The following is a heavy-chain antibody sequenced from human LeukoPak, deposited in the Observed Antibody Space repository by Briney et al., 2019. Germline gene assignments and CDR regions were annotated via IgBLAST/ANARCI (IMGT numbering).Heavy chain of an antibody. J-gene: IGHJ6*03. CDR3: AKRGGTTVTTSNFHMDV. CDR2: IGYDGSNK. CDR1: GFSLSSYG. D-gene: IGHD4-17*01. Sequence: GGSLRLSCAASGFSLSSYGMHWVRQAPGKGLGWGAFIGYDGSNKYTADSARGRFTLSRDNSKDTLYLQMNSLRAEDTAVYYCAKRGGTTVTTSNFHMDVWGKGTTVTVSS. V-gene: IGHV3-30*02.